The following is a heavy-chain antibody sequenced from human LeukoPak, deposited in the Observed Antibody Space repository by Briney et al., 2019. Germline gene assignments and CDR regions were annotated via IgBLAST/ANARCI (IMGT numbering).Heavy chain of an antibody. Sequence: GGSLRLSCAASGFTFSNYYMSWIRQAPGKGLEWVSYIISSSSYTNYADSVKGRFTISRDNAKNSLYLQMNSLRAEDTAVYYCARGVTGTSRVRPYIDYWGQGTLVTVSS. CDR2: IISSSSYT. CDR1: GFTFSNYY. J-gene: IGHJ4*02. V-gene: IGHV3-11*06. CDR3: ARGVTGTSRVRPYIDY. D-gene: IGHD1-7*01.